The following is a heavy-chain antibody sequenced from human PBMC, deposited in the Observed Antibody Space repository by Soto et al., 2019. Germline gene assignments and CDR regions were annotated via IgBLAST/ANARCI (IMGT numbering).Heavy chain of an antibody. J-gene: IGHJ6*02. CDR1: GYSFTSYW. Sequence: GESLKISCKGSGYSFTSYWIGWVGRMPGKGLEWMGIIYPGDSDTRYSPSFQGQVTISADKSISTAYLQWSSLKASDTAMYYCARSADRTFYYYGMDVWGQGTTVTVSS. D-gene: IGHD2-2*01. V-gene: IGHV5-51*01. CDR3: ARSADRTFYYYGMDV. CDR2: IYPGDSDT.